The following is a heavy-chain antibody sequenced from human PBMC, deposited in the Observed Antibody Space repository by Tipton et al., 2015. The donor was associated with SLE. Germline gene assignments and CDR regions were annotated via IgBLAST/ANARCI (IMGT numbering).Heavy chain of an antibody. D-gene: IGHD1-1*01. CDR1: CGSITDYY. Sequence: TLSLTCTVSCGSITDYYWSWIRQPPGKGLEWIGFIYTSGSTNYNPSLKSRVTMSVDTSKNQFSLNLSSVTAADTAVYFCARTNFHWYLDLWGRGTLVTVSS. V-gene: IGHV4-4*08. CDR3: ARTNFHWYLDL. CDR2: IYTSGST. J-gene: IGHJ2*01.